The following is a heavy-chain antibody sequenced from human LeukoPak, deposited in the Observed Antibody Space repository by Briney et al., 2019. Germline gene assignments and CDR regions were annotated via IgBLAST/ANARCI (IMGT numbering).Heavy chain of an antibody. CDR1: GFTMSHYG. CDR3: AKSLPSPTFDY. V-gene: IGHV3-23*01. CDR2: IRSAVETT. J-gene: IGHJ4*02. Sequence: GGSLRLSCAASGFTMSHYGVSWVRQAPGKGLEWISGIRSAVETTHYADSVKGRFPISRDNSKNTLYLQMNSLRAEDTAVYYCAKSLPSPTFDYWGQGTLVTVSS.